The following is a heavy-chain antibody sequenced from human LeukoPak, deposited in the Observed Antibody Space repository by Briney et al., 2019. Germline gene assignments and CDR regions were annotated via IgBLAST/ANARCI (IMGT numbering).Heavy chain of an antibody. J-gene: IGHJ4*02. CDR1: GGSFSGYY. CDR3: ARGRWLRSSLDY. D-gene: IGHD6-6*01. V-gene: IGHV4-34*01. CDR2: INHSGST. Sequence: SETLSLTCAVYGGSFSGYYWSWIRQPPGKGLEWIGEINHSGSTNYNPSLKSRVTMSVDTSKNQFPLKLSSVTAADTAVYYCARGRWLRSSLDYWGQGTLVTVSS.